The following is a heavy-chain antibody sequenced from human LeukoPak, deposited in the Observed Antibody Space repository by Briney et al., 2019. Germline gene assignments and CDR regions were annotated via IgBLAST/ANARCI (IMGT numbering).Heavy chain of an antibody. Sequence: GGSLRLSCAASGFTFSSYSMNWVRQAPGKGLEWVSSISSISSYIYYADSVKGRFTISRDNAKNSLYLQMSSLRAEETAVYYCARGVNYTQAGYFHYMDFWGQGTTVTVSS. CDR2: ISSISSYI. V-gene: IGHV3-21*01. D-gene: IGHD2-15*01. CDR3: ARGVNYTQAGYFHYMDF. CDR1: GFTFSSYS. J-gene: IGHJ6*02.